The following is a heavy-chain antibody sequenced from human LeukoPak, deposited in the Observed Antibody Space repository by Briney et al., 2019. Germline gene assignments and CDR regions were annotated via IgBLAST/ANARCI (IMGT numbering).Heavy chain of an antibody. J-gene: IGHJ6*02. CDR1: GFTFNSYA. D-gene: IGHD2-2*01. V-gene: IGHV3-30-3*01. CDR2: ISYDGSNK. Sequence: PGGSLRLSCAASGFTFNSYAMHWVRQAPGKGLDWVAVISYDGSNKYYADSVKGRFTISRDNSKNTLYLQMNSLRAEDTAVYYCARDRPPGGCSSTSCYFYGMDVWGQGTTVTVSS. CDR3: ARDRPPGGCSSTSCYFYGMDV.